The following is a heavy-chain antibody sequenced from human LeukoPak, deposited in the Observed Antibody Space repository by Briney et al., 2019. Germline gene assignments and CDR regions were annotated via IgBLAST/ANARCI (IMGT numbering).Heavy chain of an antibody. J-gene: IGHJ3*02. CDR3: ASEMASVHAFDI. Sequence: TGGSLRLSCAASGLTFSSYWMHWVRQAPGKGLVWVSRINSDGSSTSYAASVKGRFTTSRDNAKNTLYLQMNSLRAEDTAVYYCASEMASVHAFDIWGQGTMVTVSS. CDR1: GLTFSSYW. D-gene: IGHD5-24*01. V-gene: IGHV3-74*01. CDR2: INSDGSST.